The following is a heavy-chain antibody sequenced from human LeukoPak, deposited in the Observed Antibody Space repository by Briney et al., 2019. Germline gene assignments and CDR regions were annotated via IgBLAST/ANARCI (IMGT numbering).Heavy chain of an antibody. CDR3: ARAVSYLDPFDY. Sequence: SETLSLTCSVSGGSISTFYWSWIRQPPGKGLEWIGYIYYSGSTNYNPSLKSRVTISVDTSKNQFSLKLSSVTAADTAVYYCARAVSYLDPFDYWGQGTLVTVSS. D-gene: IGHD1-26*01. V-gene: IGHV4-59*08. CDR1: GGSISTFY. CDR2: IYYSGST. J-gene: IGHJ4*02.